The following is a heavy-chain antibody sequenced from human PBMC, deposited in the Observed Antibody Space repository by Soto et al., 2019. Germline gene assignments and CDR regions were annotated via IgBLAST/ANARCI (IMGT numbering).Heavy chain of an antibody. D-gene: IGHD2-2*02. J-gene: IGHJ4*02. V-gene: IGHV1-69*01. CDR3: ASHGLGVSSPPYIDN. CDR1: GGTFSGYV. CDR2: FVPLFGTT. Sequence: QLVQSGSEVKKPGSSVKVSCQASGGTFSGYVVTWVRQAPGQGLEWMGEFVPLFGTTNYAQRFSGRITITAEESPSTAYMELRPLRSDDTAVYYCASHGLGVSSPPYIDNWGQGTLVTVYS.